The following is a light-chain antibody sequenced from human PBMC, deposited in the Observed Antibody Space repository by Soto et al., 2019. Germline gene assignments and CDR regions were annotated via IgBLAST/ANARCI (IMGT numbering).Light chain of an antibody. V-gene: IGLV4-69*01. CDR3: QTWGTGFKV. CDR2: LNSDGTY. Sequence: QPVLTQSPSASGSLGASVKLTCTLSSGHSSNAIAWHQQQPEKGPRYLMKLNSDGTYTKGDGIPDRFSGSSSGAERYLTISSLQSEDEADYYCQTWGTGFKVFGGGTKLTVL. J-gene: IGLJ2*01. CDR1: SGHSSNA.